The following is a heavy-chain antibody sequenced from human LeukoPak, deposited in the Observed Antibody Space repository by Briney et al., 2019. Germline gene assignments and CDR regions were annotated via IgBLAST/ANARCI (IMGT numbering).Heavy chain of an antibody. CDR1: GYTFTSYY. CDR2: INPSGGST. V-gene: IGHV1-46*01. J-gene: IGHJ3*02. CDR3: ARGTYNWGFLLERAFDI. Sequence: ASVKVSCKASGYTFTSYYMHWVRQAPGQGLEWMGIINPSGGSTSYAQKFQGRVTMTRDTSTSTVYMELSSLRSEDTAVNYCARGTYNWGFLLERAFDIWGQGTMVTVSS. D-gene: IGHD7-27*01.